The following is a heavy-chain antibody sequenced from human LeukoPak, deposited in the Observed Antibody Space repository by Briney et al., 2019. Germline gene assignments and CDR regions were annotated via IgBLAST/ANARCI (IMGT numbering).Heavy chain of an antibody. CDR2: IYYSGST. CDR1: GGSISSSSYY. D-gene: IGHD3-22*01. CDR3: AREDSSGYSINDY. Sequence: SETLSLTCTVSGGSISSSSYYWGWIRQPPGKGLECIGSIYYSGSTYYNPSLKSRVTISVDTSKNQFSLKLSSVTAADTAVYYCAREDSSGYSINDYWGQGTLVTVSS. V-gene: IGHV4-39*02. J-gene: IGHJ4*02.